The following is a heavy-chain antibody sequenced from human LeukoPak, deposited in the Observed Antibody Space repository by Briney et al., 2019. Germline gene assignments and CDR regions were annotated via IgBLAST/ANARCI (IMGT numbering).Heavy chain of an antibody. Sequence: VASVKVSCKASGGTFSSYTISWVRQAPGQGLEWMGRIIPIFGTANYAQKFQGRVTITTDESTSTAYMELSGLRSEDTAVYYCARDCGGDCYLAATPFDDSSGYAFDIWGQGTMVTVSS. CDR1: GGTFSSYT. CDR3: ARDCGGDCYLAATPFDDSSGYAFDI. J-gene: IGHJ3*02. D-gene: IGHD2-21*02. CDR2: IIPIFGTA. V-gene: IGHV1-69*05.